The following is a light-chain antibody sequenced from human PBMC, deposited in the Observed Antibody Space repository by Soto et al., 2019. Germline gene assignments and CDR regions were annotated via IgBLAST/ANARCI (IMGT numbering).Light chain of an antibody. CDR2: GAS. CDR1: QSVSSTF. V-gene: IGKV3-20*01. CDR3: QQYESSRT. Sequence: EIVLTQSPGTLSLTPGERATLSCRASQSVSSTFLAWYQQKPGQAPKVLIYGASTRATCIPERFSGSGYGTDFTLTISRLEPEDFAMYYCQQYESSRTCGQGTKVEMK. J-gene: IGKJ1*01.